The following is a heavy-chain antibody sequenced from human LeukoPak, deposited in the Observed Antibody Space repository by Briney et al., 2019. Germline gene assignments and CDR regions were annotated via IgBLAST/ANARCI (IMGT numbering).Heavy chain of an antibody. CDR2: ISLNDGST. Sequence: GGSLRLSCTASGFTFRSYAMNWVRQAPGKGLEWVSVISLNDGSTYYADSVRGRFTISRDNSKNTLFLQMNGLRAEDTAIYYCAKAMTSSTYYFDSWGQGTLVTVSS. D-gene: IGHD3-9*01. CDR3: AKAMTSSTYYFDS. CDR1: GFTFRSYA. J-gene: IGHJ4*02. V-gene: IGHV3-23*01.